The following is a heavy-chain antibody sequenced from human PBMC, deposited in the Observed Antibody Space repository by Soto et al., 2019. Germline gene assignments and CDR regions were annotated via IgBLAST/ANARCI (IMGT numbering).Heavy chain of an antibody. Sequence: QVQFVQSEAEVKKPGASVKVSCKASGYTFTTYAIHWVRQAPGQRIEWMGWINAANGNTKYSQKFQGRVTITRDTSASTVYMELSSLRSDDTGVYYCARLLSFGELSLDYWGQGTLVTVSS. V-gene: IGHV1-3*01. D-gene: IGHD3-10*01. CDR1: GYTFTTYA. CDR3: ARLLSFGELSLDY. J-gene: IGHJ4*02. CDR2: INAANGNT.